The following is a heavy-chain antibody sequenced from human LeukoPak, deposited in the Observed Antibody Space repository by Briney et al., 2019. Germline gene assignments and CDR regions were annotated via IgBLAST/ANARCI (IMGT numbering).Heavy chain of an antibody. CDR3: ARVPHYHYYNMDV. J-gene: IGHJ6*03. CDR1: GGSSSSSSYY. V-gene: IGHV4-39*07. Sequence: PSETLSLTRTVSGGSSSSSSYYWGWIRQPPGKGLEWIGSIYYSGSTYYNPSLKSRVTISVDTSKNQFSLKLSSVTAADTAVYYCARVPHYHYYNMDVWGKGTTVTVSS. CDR2: IYYSGST.